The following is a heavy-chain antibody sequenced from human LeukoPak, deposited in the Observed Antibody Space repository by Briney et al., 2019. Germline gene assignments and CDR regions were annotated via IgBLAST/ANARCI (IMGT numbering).Heavy chain of an antibody. CDR2: INAGNGNT. CDR1: GYTFTSYA. D-gene: IGHD3-10*01. Sequence: ASVKVSCKASGYTFTSYAMHWVRQAPRQRLEWMGWINAGNGNTKYSQKFQGRVTITRDTSASTAYMELSSLGSEDTAVYYCARSNVLLWFGELSPWFDPWGQGTLVTVSS. J-gene: IGHJ5*02. CDR3: ARSNVLLWFGELSPWFDP. V-gene: IGHV1-3*01.